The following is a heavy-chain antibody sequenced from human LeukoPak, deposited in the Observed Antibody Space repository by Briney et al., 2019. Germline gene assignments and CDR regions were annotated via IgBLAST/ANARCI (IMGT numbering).Heavy chain of an antibody. V-gene: IGHV4-30-2*01. Sequence: PSQTLSLTCAVSGGSISSGGYYWSWIRQPPGKGLEWIGYIYHSGSTYYNPSLKSRVTISVDRSKNQFSLKLSSVTAADTAVYYCARHIDSSGYYYDYWGQGTLVTVSS. CDR1: GGSISSGGYY. CDR2: IYHSGST. J-gene: IGHJ4*02. CDR3: ARHIDSSGYYYDY. D-gene: IGHD3-22*01.